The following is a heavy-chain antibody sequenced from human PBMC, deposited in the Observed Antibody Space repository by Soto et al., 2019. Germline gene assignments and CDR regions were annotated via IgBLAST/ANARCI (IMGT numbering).Heavy chain of an antibody. CDR2: INPKSGGT. CDR3: ARGHSTDCSNGVCSFFYNHEMDV. V-gene: IGHV1-2*04. Sequence: VASVKVSCKASGYSFTDYHIHWVRQAPGQGLEWLGRINPKSGGTSTAQKFQGWVTMTRDRSISTVYMELTRLRSDDTAVYFCARGHSTDCSNGVCSFFYNHEMDVWGQETTVTVSS. CDR1: GYSFTDYH. J-gene: IGHJ6*02. D-gene: IGHD2-8*01.